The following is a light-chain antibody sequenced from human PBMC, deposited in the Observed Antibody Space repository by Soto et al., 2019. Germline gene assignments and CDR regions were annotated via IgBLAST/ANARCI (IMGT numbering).Light chain of an antibody. CDR1: QTIGRY. CDR3: QQYSNWPPYT. V-gene: IGKV3-15*01. CDR2: GAS. Sequence: EIVMSQAPATLSVSPGERATLSCRASQTIGRYLAWYQHKPGQTPILLIYGASTRASGIPARFGGSGSGTEFTLTISGLQSEDVAVYYCQQYSNWPPYTFGQGTKLTI. J-gene: IGKJ2*01.